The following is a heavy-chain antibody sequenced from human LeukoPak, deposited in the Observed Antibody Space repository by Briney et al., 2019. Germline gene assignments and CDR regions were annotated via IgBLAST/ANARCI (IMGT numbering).Heavy chain of an antibody. CDR1: GGTFSSYA. CDR3: ARGDIVVVVAANTAFDI. CDR2: IIPIFGTA. Sequence: GSSVKVSCKASGGTFSSYAISWVRQAPGQGLEWMGGIIPIFGTANYAQKFQGRVTITADESTSTAYIELSSLRSEDTAVYYCARGDIVVVVAANTAFDIWGQGTMVTVSS. D-gene: IGHD2-15*01. V-gene: IGHV1-69*01. J-gene: IGHJ3*02.